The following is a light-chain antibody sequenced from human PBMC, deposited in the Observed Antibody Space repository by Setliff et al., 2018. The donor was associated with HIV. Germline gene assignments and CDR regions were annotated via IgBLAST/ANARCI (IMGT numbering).Light chain of an antibody. CDR2: GNK. J-gene: IGLJ1*01. V-gene: IGLV1-40*01. CDR1: ASNIGADYD. CDR3: QSYDNSLSGSNV. Sequence: QSVLSQPPSVSGAPGQRVTVSCIGSASNIGADYDVHWYQQFPGTVPKLLIYGNKHRPSGAPERFSGSKSATSASLVIAGLQPEDEGDYYCQSYDNSLSGSNVFGTGTKVTVL.